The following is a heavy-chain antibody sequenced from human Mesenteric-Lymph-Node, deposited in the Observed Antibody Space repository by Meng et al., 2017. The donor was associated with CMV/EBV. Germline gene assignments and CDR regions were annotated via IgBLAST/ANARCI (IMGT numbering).Heavy chain of an antibody. D-gene: IGHD4-11*01. V-gene: IGHV3-7*01. CDR3: ASSYI. J-gene: IGHJ6*02. Sequence: GESLKISCAASGFTFSYYWMNWVRQAPGKGLEWVANINQDASEKYYVDSVKGRFTISRDNAKNSLYLQMNNLRAEDTAVYYCASSYIWGQGTTVTVSS. CDR2: INQDASEK. CDR1: GFTFSYYW.